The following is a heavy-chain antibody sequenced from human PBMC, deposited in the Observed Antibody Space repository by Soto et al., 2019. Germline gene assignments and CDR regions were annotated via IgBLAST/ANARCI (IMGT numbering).Heavy chain of an antibody. CDR1: GSSFSGSA. CDR2: IRSKANNYAT. J-gene: IGHJ4*02. D-gene: IGHD3-10*01. Sequence: EVQLVESGGGLVHPGGSLKLSCAASGSSFSGSAMHWVRQASGKGLEWVGRIRSKANNYATEYAASVKGRFTISRDDSKNTAYLQMNSLKTEDTAVYYCIRRARISMVIDYWGQGTLVTVSS. V-gene: IGHV3-73*01. CDR3: IRRARISMVIDY.